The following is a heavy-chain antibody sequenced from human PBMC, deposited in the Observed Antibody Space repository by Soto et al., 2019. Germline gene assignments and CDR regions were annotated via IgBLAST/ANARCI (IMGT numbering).Heavy chain of an antibody. Sequence: PGGSLRLSCAASGFTFSSYWMHWVRQAPGEGLVWVSHINSDESITKYADSVKGRFTVSRHNARNTLYLQMNSLRVDDTAVYYCTRDRGSEGSGWPNFDYWGQGTLVTVSS. J-gene: IGHJ4*02. CDR3: TRDRGSEGSGWPNFDY. V-gene: IGHV3-74*03. D-gene: IGHD6-25*01. CDR2: INSDESIT. CDR1: GFTFSSYW.